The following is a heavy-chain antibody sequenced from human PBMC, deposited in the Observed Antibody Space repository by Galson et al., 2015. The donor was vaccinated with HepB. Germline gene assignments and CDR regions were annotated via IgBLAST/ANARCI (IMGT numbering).Heavy chain of an antibody. CDR3: ARDERRRITMVRGYYGMDV. CDR2: ISSSSSYI. V-gene: IGHV3-21*01. Sequence: SLRLSCAASGFTFSSYSMNWVRQAPGKGLEWVSSISSSSSYIYYADSVKGRFTISRDKAKNSLYLQMNSLRAEDTAVYYCARDERRRITMVRGYYGMDVWGQGTTVTVSS. J-gene: IGHJ6*02. CDR1: GFTFSSYS. D-gene: IGHD3-10*01.